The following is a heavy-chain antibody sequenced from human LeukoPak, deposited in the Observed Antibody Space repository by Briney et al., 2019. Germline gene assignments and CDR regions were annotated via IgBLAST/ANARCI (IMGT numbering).Heavy chain of an antibody. V-gene: IGHV3-74*01. CDR3: ARDRSRWELLGEPIDY. D-gene: IGHD1-26*01. CDR2: INSDGSST. J-gene: IGHJ4*02. CDR1: GFTFSSYW. Sequence: GGSPRLSCAASGFTFSSYWMHWVRQAPGKGLVWVSRINSDGSSTSYADSVKGRFTISRDNAKNTLYLQMNSLRAEDTAVYYCARDRSRWELLGEPIDYWGQGTLVTVSS.